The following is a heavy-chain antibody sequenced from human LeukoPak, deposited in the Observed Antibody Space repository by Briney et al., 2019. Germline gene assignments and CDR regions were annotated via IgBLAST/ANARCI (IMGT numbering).Heavy chain of an antibody. V-gene: IGHV3-21*01. CDR2: ISSSSSYI. D-gene: IGHD1-26*01. CDR3: TKAGVVGAKAGFDN. Sequence: GGSLRLSCAASGFTFSSYSMNWVRQAPGKGLEWVSSISSSSSYIYYADSVKGRFTISRDNAKNSLDLQMNNLRDEDTAIYYCTKAGVVGAKAGFDNWGQGTLVTVSS. J-gene: IGHJ4*02. CDR1: GFTFSSYS.